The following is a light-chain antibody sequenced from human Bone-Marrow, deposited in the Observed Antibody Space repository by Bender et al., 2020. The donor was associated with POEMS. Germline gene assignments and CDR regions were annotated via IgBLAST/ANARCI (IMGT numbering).Light chain of an antibody. CDR1: NIGSKS. CDR2: DDS. Sequence: SYVLTQPPSVSVAPGQTAGITCGGDNIGSKSVHWYQQKPGQAPVLVVYDDSDRPSGIPERFSGSNSGNTATLTISRVEAGDEADYYCQVWESTTDHHVIFGGGTKLTVL. V-gene: IGLV3-21*02. J-gene: IGLJ2*01. CDR3: QVWESTTDHHVI.